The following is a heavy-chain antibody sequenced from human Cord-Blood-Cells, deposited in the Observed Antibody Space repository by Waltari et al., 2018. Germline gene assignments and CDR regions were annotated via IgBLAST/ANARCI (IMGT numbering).Heavy chain of an antibody. D-gene: IGHD7-27*01. CDR2: IYHSGST. CDR1: GYSISSGYY. CDR3: ARITWGNYWYFDL. Sequence: QVQLQESGPGLVKPSETLSLTCPFPGYSISSGYYWGWNRQPPGKGLEWIGSIYHSGSTYYNPSLKSRVTISVDTSKNQFSLKLSSVTAADTAVYYCARITWGNYWYFDLWGRGTLVTVSS. J-gene: IGHJ2*01. V-gene: IGHV4-38-2*01.